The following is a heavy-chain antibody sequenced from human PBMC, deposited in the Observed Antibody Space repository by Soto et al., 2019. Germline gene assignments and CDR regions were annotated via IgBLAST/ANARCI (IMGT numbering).Heavy chain of an antibody. CDR1: GGSISSYC. Sequence: PSETLSLTCTFSGGSISSYCWSWIRQPPGKGLEWIGYIYYSGSTNYNPSLKSRVTISVDTSKNQFSLKLSSVTAADTAVYYCARRYGPGFDYWGQGTLVTVSS. J-gene: IGHJ4*02. CDR2: IYYSGST. D-gene: IGHD4-17*01. V-gene: IGHV4-59*08. CDR3: ARRYGPGFDY.